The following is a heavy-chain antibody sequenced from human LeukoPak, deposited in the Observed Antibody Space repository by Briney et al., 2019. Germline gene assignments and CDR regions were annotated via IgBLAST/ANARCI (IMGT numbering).Heavy chain of an antibody. CDR1: GFTFSSYA. CDR2: ISYDGSNK. Sequence: GGSLRLSCAASGFTFSSYAMHWVRQAPGKGLEWVAVISYDGSNKYYADSVKGRFTISRDNSKNTLYLQMNSLRAEDTAVYYCAKGRNYYDSSGRYPSDYWGQGTLVTVSS. J-gene: IGHJ4*02. CDR3: AKGRNYYDSSGRYPSDY. D-gene: IGHD3-22*01. V-gene: IGHV3-30-3*01.